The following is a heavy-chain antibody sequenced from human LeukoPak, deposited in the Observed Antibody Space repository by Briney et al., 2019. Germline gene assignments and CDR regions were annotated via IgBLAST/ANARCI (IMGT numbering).Heavy chain of an antibody. Sequence: RASVKVSCKASGYTFTSYDINWVRQATGQGLEWMGWMNPNSGNTGYAQKFQGRVTMTRNTSISTAYMELSSLRSEDTAVYYCAINPIVGAITGYYYYGMDVWGQGTTVTVSS. CDR3: AINPIVGAITGYYYYGMDV. V-gene: IGHV1-8*01. CDR2: MNPNSGNT. J-gene: IGHJ6*02. D-gene: IGHD1-26*01. CDR1: GYTFTSYD.